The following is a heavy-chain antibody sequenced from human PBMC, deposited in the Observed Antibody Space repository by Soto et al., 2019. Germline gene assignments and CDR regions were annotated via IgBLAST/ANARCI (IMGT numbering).Heavy chain of an antibody. CDR3: ARGLPSMAALPAI. J-gene: IGHJ3*02. CDR2: IRDSGRI. V-gene: IGHV4-59*08. CDR1: GGSISIDY. Sequence: SETLSLTCTVSGGSISIDYWNWIRQPPGKGLEWIGHIRDSGRITQNPSLKSRATISLDTSTNQFSLRLSSVTATDTAVYYCARGLPSMAALPAIWGQGTVVTVSS. D-gene: IGHD6-6*01.